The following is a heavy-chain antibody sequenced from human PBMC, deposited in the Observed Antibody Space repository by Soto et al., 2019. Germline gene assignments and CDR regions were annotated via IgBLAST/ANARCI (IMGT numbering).Heavy chain of an antibody. J-gene: IGHJ4*02. CDR3: TTGRLLGY. Sequence: DVQGLESGGDLVQPGESLRLSCAASGFTFSNYAMTWVRQAPGKGLEWVSTMSGSGDSIYYADSVKGRFTISRDNSKSPLYQHIHSVIADERAVFYCTTGRLLGYWGQGTLVIVSS. CDR1: GFTFSNYA. V-gene: IGHV3-23*01. CDR2: MSGSGDSI. D-gene: IGHD2-21*02.